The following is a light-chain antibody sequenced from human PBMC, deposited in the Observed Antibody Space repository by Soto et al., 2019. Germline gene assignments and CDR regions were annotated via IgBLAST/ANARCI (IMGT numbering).Light chain of an antibody. J-gene: IGKJ2*01. CDR2: DAS. Sequence: DIQMTQSPSTLSASVGDRVIITCRASQSINTWLAWYQQKPGRAPNLRIYDASSLESGVPLRFSGSGSGTEFTLTISSLQPDDFATYYCQQYNSYWYTFGQGTRLEIK. CDR3: QQYNSYWYT. V-gene: IGKV1-5*01. CDR1: QSINTW.